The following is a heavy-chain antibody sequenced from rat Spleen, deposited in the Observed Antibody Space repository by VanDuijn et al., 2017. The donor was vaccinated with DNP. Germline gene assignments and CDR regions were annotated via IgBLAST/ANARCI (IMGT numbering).Heavy chain of an antibody. CDR2: ISSGGNT. J-gene: IGHJ2*01. CDR1: GFSLTSYT. Sequence: QVQLKESGPGLVQPSQTLSLTCTVSGFSLTSYTVSWVRQPPGKGLEWIAAISSGGNTYYNSALISRLTISRDTSKSQVFLGMNSLQTEDTAMYFCTREREPKNNPYYFDFWGQGVMVTVSS. CDR3: TREREPKNNPYYFDF. V-gene: IGHV2-6*01. D-gene: IGHD1-10*01.